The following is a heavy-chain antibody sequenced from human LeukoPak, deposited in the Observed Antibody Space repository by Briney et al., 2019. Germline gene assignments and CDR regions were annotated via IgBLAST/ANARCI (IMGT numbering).Heavy chain of an antibody. V-gene: IGHV4-61*01. J-gene: IGHJ4*02. CDR1: GGSVSSGTYY. Sequence: LETPSLTCTVSGGSVSSGTYYWTWIRQPPGKGLEWIGYVYSSGSTNYSPSLKSRVTISVDTSKNQFSLKLSSATAADTAVYYCARIKRGYSYDYWGQGTLVTVSS. CDR3: ARIKRGYSYDY. CDR2: VYSSGST. D-gene: IGHD5-18*01.